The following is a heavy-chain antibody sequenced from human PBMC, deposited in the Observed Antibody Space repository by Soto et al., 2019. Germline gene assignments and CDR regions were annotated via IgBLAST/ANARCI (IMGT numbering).Heavy chain of an antibody. CDR1: GGSISSYY. J-gene: IGHJ5*02. Sequence: SETLSLTCTVSGGSISSYYWSWIRQPPGKGLEWIGYIYYSGSTNYNPSLKSRVTISVDTSKNQFSLKLSSVTAADTAVYYCARYGVDFLFDPWGQGPLVTVSS. D-gene: IGHD3-3*01. V-gene: IGHV4-59*01. CDR2: IYYSGST. CDR3: ARYGVDFLFDP.